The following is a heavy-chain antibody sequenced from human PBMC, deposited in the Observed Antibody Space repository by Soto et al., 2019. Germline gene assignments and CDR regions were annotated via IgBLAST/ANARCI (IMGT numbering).Heavy chain of an antibody. CDR3: ARGLRTGKYGMDV. CDR1: GGIFNNYA. V-gene: IGHV1-69*01. Sequence: QEQLVQSGAEVKKPGSSVKVSCKASGGIFNNYAISWVRQAPGQGLEWMGGIIPMFGTLNYAQKFQGRVAIAADESTSTAYMELTSLRSEDTAVYYCARGLRTGKYGMDVWGQGTTVTVSS. D-gene: IGHD2-15*01. J-gene: IGHJ6*02. CDR2: IIPMFGTL.